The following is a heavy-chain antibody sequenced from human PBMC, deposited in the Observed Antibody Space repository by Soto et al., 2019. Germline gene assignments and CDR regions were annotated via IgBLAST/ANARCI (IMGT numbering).Heavy chain of an antibody. CDR1: GFTFSAYY. Sequence: QEQLVDSGGGLVRPGGSLRLSCAASGFTFSAYYMTWMSQAPGKGLEWVSYITSSSDYTNYAGSVKGLFTISRDTAKNSLYMQINSLRVTNTAVYYFVREYYYGMDVVGQRTTVTVAS. CDR2: ITSSSDYT. V-gene: IGHV3-11*05. CDR3: VREYYYGMDV. J-gene: IGHJ6*02.